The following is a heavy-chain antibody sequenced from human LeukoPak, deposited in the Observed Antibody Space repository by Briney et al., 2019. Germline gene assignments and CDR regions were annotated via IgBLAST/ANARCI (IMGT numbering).Heavy chain of an antibody. CDR2: INHSGST. D-gene: IGHD2-2*01. J-gene: IGHJ6*02. V-gene: IGHV4-34*01. CDR1: GGSFSGYY. Sequence: PSETLSLTCAVYGGSFSGYYWSWIRQPPGKGLEWIGEINHSGSTNYNPSLKSRVTISVDTSKNQFSLKLSSVTAADTAVYYCARAEGYCSSTSCCYYYGMDVWGQGTTVTVSS. CDR3: ARAEGYCSSTSCCYYYGMDV.